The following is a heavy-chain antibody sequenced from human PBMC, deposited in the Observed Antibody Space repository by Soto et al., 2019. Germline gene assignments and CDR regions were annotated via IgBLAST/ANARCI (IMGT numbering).Heavy chain of an antibody. CDR1: GYTFTSYG. CDR3: ARDGRYSGSYGGYYFDY. CDR2: ISAYNGNT. J-gene: IGHJ4*02. V-gene: IGHV1-18*01. Sequence: QVQLVQSGAEVKKPGASVKVSCKASGYTFTSYGISWVRQAPGQGLEWMGWISAYNGNTNYAQKIQGRVTMTTDTSTSTAHMELRSLRSDHTAVYYCARDGRYSGSYGGYYFDYWGQGTLVTVSS. D-gene: IGHD1-26*01.